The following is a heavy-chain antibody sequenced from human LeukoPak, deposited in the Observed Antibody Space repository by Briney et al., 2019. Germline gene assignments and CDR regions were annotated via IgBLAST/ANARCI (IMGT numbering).Heavy chain of an antibody. J-gene: IGHJ4*02. CDR2: TYYRSKWST. CDR1: GDSVSSNSAA. Sequence: SQTLSLTFAISGDSVSSNSAAWNWIRQSPSRGLEWLGRTYYRSKWSTDYAVSVKSRITVNPDTSKNQFSLQLNSVSPEDTAVYYCARLENWAFDFWGQGTLITVSS. CDR3: ARLENWAFDF. V-gene: IGHV6-1*01. D-gene: IGHD7-27*01.